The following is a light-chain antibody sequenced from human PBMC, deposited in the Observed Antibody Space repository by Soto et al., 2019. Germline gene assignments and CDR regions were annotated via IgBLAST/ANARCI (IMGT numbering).Light chain of an antibody. CDR2: DAS. V-gene: IGKV1-5*01. CDR1: QSISSC. Sequence: DITMTQSPSTLSASVGDRVTISCRASQSISSCLAWYQQKPGKAPKLLIFDASSLETGVPSRFSGSGSGTEFTLTISSLQPEDFATYYCQQYNSYPCTFGEGTKVDI. J-gene: IGKJ1*01. CDR3: QQYNSYPCT.